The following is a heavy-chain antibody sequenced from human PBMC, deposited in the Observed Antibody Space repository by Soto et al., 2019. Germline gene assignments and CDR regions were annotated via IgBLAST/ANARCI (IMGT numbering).Heavy chain of an antibody. CDR2: IYSGGST. D-gene: IGHD3-22*01. CDR1: GFTVSSNY. CDR3: ARSLTPDYYDSSGYPPALDY. Sequence: PGGSLRLSCAASGFTVSSNYMSWVRQAPGKGLEWVSVIYSGGSTYYADSVKGRFTISRDNSKNTLYLQMNSLRAEDTAVYYCARSLTPDYYDSSGYPPALDYWGQGTLVTV. J-gene: IGHJ4*02. V-gene: IGHV3-53*01.